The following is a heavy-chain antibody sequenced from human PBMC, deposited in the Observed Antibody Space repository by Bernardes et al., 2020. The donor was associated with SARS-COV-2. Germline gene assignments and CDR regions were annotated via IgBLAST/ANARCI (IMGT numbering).Heavy chain of an antibody. CDR1: GFTFSSYA. D-gene: IGHD3-3*01. J-gene: IGHJ6*02. CDR3: AKDLLLRITIFGVVIGTYGMDV. Sequence: GGSLRLSCAASGFTFSSYAMSWVRQAPGKGLEWVSAISGSGGSTYYADSVKGRFTISRDNSKNTLYLQMNSLRAEDTAVYYCAKDLLLRITIFGVVIGTYGMDVWGQGTTVTVSS. CDR2: ISGSGGST. V-gene: IGHV3-23*01.